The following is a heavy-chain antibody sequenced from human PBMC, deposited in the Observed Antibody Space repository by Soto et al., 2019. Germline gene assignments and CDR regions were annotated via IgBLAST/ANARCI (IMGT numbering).Heavy chain of an antibody. CDR2: ISYDGSNK. CDR1: GFTFSSYV. V-gene: IGHV3-30*18. J-gene: IGHJ4*02. Sequence: QVQLVDSGGGVLQPGRSLRLSCAASGFTFSSYVMHWVRQAPGKGLEWVAVISYDGSNKYYADSVKGRFTISRDTSKNTLYMQMKSLRAEDTAVYYCAKDRRVVAVAAPFDYWGQGTLVSVSS. CDR3: AKDRRVVAVAAPFDY. D-gene: IGHD6-19*01.